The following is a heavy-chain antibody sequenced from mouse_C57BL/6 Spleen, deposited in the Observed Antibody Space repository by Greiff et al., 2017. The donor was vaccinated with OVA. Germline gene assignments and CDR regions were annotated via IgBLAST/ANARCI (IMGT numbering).Heavy chain of an antibody. V-gene: IGHV1-50*01. Sequence: QVQLQQPGAELVKPGASVKLSCKASGYTFTSYWMQWVKQRPGQGLEWIGEIDPSDSYTNYNQKFKGKATLTVDTSSSTAYMQLSSLTSEDAAVYYWASSHYYGSSYEDFDDWGQGTTLTVSS. CDR3: ASSHYYGSSYEDFDD. D-gene: IGHD1-1*01. CDR2: IDPSDSYT. CDR1: GYTFTSYW. J-gene: IGHJ2*01.